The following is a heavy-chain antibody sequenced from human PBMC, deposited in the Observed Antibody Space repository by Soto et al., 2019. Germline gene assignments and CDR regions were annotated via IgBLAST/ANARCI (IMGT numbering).Heavy chain of an antibody. Sequence: EVQLVEAGGGLVQPGGSLRLSCAASGFIVSSNYMSWVRQAPGRGLEWVSIIYSDGSTRYADFVKGRVTISRDNSKNTLYLQMNSLRAEDTAVYYCTRSSGSSTPGDYWGRGSLVTVSS. J-gene: IGHJ4*02. CDR2: IYSDGST. D-gene: IGHD6-13*01. CDR1: GFIVSSNY. CDR3: TRSSGSSTPGDY. V-gene: IGHV3-66*01.